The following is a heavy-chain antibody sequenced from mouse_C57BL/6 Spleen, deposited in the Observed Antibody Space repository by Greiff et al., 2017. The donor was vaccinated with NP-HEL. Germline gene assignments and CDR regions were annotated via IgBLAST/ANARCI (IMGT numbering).Heavy chain of an antibody. Sequence: QVQLKESGPELVKPGASVKISCKASGYAFSSSWMNWVKQRPGKGLEWIGRIYPGDGDTNYNGKFKGKATLTADKSSSTAYMQLSSLTSEDSAVYFCANGYYFDYWGQGTTLTVSS. CDR1: GYAFSSSW. V-gene: IGHV1-82*01. CDR2: IYPGDGDT. D-gene: IGHD1-1*01. J-gene: IGHJ2*01. CDR3: ANGYYFDY.